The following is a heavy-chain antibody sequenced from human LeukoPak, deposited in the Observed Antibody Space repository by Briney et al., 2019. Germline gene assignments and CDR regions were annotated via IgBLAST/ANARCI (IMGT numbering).Heavy chain of an antibody. Sequence: SGTLSLTCSVSGGSISSSGYYWGWLRQSPEKGLDWIGSIYSNGNTYYNPSVKSRITISVDTSKNQFSLKLTSVTAADTAVYYCARSATATTGYFDYWGQGALVTVSS. D-gene: IGHD4-17*01. CDR1: GGSISSSGYY. CDR2: IYSNGNT. J-gene: IGHJ4*02. V-gene: IGHV4-39*07. CDR3: ARSATATTGYFDY.